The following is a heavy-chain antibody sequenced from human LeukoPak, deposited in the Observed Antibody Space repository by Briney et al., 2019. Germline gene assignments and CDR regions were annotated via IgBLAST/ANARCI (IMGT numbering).Heavy chain of an antibody. Sequence: GGSLRLSCAASGFTFSSYEMNWVRQAPGKGLEWVSYISSSGSTIYYADSVKGRFTISRDNAKNSLYLQMNSLRAEDTAVYHCARDGRRFSPYDSSGYYPEGFDYWGQGTLVTVSS. CDR3: ARDGRRFSPYDSSGYYPEGFDY. D-gene: IGHD3-22*01. J-gene: IGHJ4*02. V-gene: IGHV3-48*03. CDR1: GFTFSSYE. CDR2: ISSSGSTI.